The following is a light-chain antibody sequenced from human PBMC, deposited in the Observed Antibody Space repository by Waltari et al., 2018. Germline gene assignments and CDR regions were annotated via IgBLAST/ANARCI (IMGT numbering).Light chain of an antibody. CDR3: LQHNSYPLT. V-gene: IGKV1-17*03. J-gene: IGKJ4*01. CDR1: QGISNY. CDR2: TAS. Sequence: DIQMTQSPSAMSASVGDRVTITCRASQGISNYLAWFQQKAGKVPKRLIYTASNLQSGVPSRFSGSGSGTEFTLTISSLQPEDFATYYCLQHNSYPLTFGEGTKVEIK.